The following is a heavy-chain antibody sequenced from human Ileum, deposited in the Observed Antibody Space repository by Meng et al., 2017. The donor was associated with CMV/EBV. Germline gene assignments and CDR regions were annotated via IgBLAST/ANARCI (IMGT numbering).Heavy chain of an antibody. CDR3: ARGSSSWAFDY. V-gene: IGHV4-4*07. D-gene: IGHD2-2*01. J-gene: IGHJ4*02. CDR2: VYSSGST. Sequence: VKLEEAGPGLGKPSETFALTRTVSGGSISGYYWSWIRPPATKGLEWIGRVYSSGSTDYNPSLQSRVTMSVDTSKNQFSLKLSSVTAADTAVYYCARGSSSWAFDYWGQGTLVTVSS. CDR1: GGSISGYY.